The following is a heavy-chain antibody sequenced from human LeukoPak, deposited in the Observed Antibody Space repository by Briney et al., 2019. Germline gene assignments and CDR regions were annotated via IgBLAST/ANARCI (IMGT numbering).Heavy chain of an antibody. CDR1: GYTFTSYG. V-gene: IGHV1-18*01. J-gene: IGHJ5*02. CDR2: ISAYNGNT. Sequence: ALVKVSCKASGYTFTSYGISWVRQAPGQGLEWMGWISAYNGNTNYAQKLQGRVTMTTDTSTSTAYMELRSLRSDDTAVYYCASSSRYCSSISCYGELDPWGQGTLVTVSS. D-gene: IGHD2-2*01. CDR3: ASSSRYCSSISCYGELDP.